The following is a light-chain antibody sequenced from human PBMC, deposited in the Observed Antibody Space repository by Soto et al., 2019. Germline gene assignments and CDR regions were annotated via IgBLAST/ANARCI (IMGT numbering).Light chain of an antibody. V-gene: IGKV1-39*01. J-gene: IGKJ2*01. CDR3: QQSDSTPYT. CDR1: QSISTF. Sequence: DIPMTQSPSSLSASVGDRATINCRASQSISTFLNWYQQKPGQAPTVLISAASTLQSGVPSRFSGSGSGTDFTLTISSLKPEDFATYYCQQSDSTPYTFGQGTTLET. CDR2: AAS.